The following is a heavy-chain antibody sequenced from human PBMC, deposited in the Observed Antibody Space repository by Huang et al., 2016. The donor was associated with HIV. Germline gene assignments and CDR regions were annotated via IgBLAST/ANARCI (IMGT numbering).Heavy chain of an antibody. CDR1: GFSLSTSEVG. D-gene: IGHD3-22*01. Sequence: QITLKESGPMLVKPTQTLTLTCTFSGFSLSTSEVGVGWIRQPPGKALEWLALIYSADDKRYRPSLKSRLTITKDTSRNQVVLTMTNMDPVDTGTYYCAHSAFGTSGYYFRMHFDYWGQGALVTVSS. V-gene: IGHV2-5*02. CDR3: AHSAFGTSGYYFRMHFDY. J-gene: IGHJ4*02. CDR2: IYSADDK.